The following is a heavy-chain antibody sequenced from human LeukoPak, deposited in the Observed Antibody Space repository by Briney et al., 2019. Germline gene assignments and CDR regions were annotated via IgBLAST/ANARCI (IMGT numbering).Heavy chain of an antibody. CDR1: GFTFSLYA. V-gene: IGHV3-23*01. J-gene: IGHJ5*02. CDR2: ISGSGDNT. CDR3: AKESTVTPGNVNWFDP. Sequence: GGSLRLSCAASGFTFSLYAMSWVRQTPGKGLEWISTISGSGDNTYYAESVKGRFTISRDNSRNTLYLRMKSLRAEDTAMYYCAKESTVTPGNVNWFDPWGQGTLVTVSS. D-gene: IGHD4-17*01.